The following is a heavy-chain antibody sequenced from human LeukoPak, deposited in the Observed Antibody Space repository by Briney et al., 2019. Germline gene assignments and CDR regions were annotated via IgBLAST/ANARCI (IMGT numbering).Heavy chain of an antibody. Sequence: PGGSLRLSCAASGFTFSSYRMHWVRQAPGKGLEWVAFIRYDGSNKYYADSVKGRFTISRDNSKNTLYLQMNSLRAEDTAVYYCAKEVNWNDDTNEQGRVYWGQGTLVTVSS. V-gene: IGHV3-30*02. D-gene: IGHD1-20*01. CDR2: IRYDGSNK. J-gene: IGHJ4*02. CDR3: AKEVNWNDDTNEQGRVY. CDR1: GFTFSSYR.